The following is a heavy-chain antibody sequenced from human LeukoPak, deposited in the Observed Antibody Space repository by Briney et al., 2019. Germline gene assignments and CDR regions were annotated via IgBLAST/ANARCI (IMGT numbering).Heavy chain of an antibody. Sequence: GGSLRLSCSASGFNFRSYAMHWVRQAPGKGLEWVVIIWYDGSEKYYADSVKGRFTISRDNSKNTVYLQMSILRAEDTAVYYCAKDLGTSCRNNMCSSGLFDQWGQGARVTVSS. D-gene: IGHD1-14*01. J-gene: IGHJ4*02. V-gene: IGHV3-33*06. CDR2: IWYDGSEK. CDR3: AKDLGTSCRNNMCSSGLFDQ. CDR1: GFNFRSYA.